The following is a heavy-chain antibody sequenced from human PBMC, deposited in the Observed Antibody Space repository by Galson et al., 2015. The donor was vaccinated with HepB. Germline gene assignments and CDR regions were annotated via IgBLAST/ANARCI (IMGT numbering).Heavy chain of an antibody. J-gene: IGHJ4*02. CDR3: AKDPYLYSALAGTLAGFDY. CDR1: GFTFSNYG. V-gene: IGHV3-30*18. CDR2: ISYDGSNK. D-gene: IGHD6-19*01. Sequence: SLRLSYAASGFTFSNYGMHWVRQAPGKGLEWVAVISYDGSNKYYADSVKGRFTISRYTSKNTRYLQMNSLRAEDAALYYCAKDPYLYSALAGTLAGFDYWGQGTLVTVSS.